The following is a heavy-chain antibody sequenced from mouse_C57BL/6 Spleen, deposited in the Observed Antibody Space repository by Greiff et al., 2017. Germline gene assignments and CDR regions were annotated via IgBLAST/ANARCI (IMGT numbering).Heavy chain of an antibody. CDR3: ARGGKLETWFAY. Sequence: QVQLQQPGTELVKPGASVKLSCKASGYTFTSYWMHWVKQRPGQGLEWIGNINPSNGGTNYNEKFKSKATLTVDKSSSTAYMQLSSLTSEDSAVYYRARGGKLETWFAYWGQGTLVTVSA. CDR2: INPSNGGT. CDR1: GYTFTSYW. V-gene: IGHV1-53*01. D-gene: IGHD4-1*01. J-gene: IGHJ3*01.